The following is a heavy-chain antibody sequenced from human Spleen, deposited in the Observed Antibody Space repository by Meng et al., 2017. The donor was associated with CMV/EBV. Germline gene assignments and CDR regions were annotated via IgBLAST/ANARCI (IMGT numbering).Heavy chain of an antibody. Sequence: ASVKVSCKASGFTFTKYGVGWLRQAPGQGLEWMGWINPNSGGTNYAQKFQGRVTMTRDTSISTAYMELSRLRSDDTAVYYCARVERDQLLEYWGQGTLVTVSS. CDR2: INPNSGGT. CDR1: GFTFTKYG. CDR3: ARVERDQLLEY. D-gene: IGHD2-2*01. J-gene: IGHJ4*02. V-gene: IGHV1-2*02.